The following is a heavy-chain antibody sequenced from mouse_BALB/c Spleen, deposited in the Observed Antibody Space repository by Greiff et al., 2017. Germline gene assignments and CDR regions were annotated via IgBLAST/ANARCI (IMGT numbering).Heavy chain of an antibody. V-gene: IGHV1-9*01. Sequence: QVQLQQSGAELMKPGASVKISCTATGYTFSSYWIEWVKQRPGHGLEWIGEILPVSGRTNYNEKFKGKATFTADTSSNTAYMQLSSLTSEDSAVYYCARSGNTTVVEGYWGQGTTLTVSS. CDR3: ARSGNTTVVEGY. CDR1: GYTFSSYW. CDR2: ILPVSGRT. J-gene: IGHJ2*01. D-gene: IGHD1-1*01.